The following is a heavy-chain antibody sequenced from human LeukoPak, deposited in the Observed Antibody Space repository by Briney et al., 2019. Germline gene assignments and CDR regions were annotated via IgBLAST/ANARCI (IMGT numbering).Heavy chain of an antibody. CDR3: ARVPWRTSGWYNFDGDY. J-gene: IGHJ4*02. Sequence: PSETLSLICTVSGGSISSTSHYWGWIRQTPGKGLEWIGSVFKTGSTDYNPSLKSRVAISVDTSKNQFSLKLSSVTAADTAVYYCARVPWRTSGWYNFDGDYWGQGTLVTVSS. CDR2: VFKTGST. V-gene: IGHV4-39*07. CDR1: GGSISSTSHY. D-gene: IGHD6-19*01.